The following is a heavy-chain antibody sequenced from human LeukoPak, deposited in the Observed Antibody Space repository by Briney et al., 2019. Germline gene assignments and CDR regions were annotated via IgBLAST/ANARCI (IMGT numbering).Heavy chain of an antibody. CDR2: INHSGST. J-gene: IGHJ4*02. CDR3: ASEAVGLDY. V-gene: IGHV4-34*01. D-gene: IGHD4-23*01. CDR1: GGSFSGYY. Sequence: PSETLSLTCAVYGGSFSGYYWSWIRQPPGKGLEWIGEINHSGSTNYNPSLKSRVTISVDTSKNQFSLKLSSVTAADTAVYYCASEAVGLDYWGQGTLVTVSS.